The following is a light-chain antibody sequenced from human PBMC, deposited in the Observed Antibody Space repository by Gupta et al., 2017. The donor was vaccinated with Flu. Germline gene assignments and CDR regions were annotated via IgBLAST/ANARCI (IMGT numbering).Light chain of an antibody. Sequence: DIQMTQSPSSLSASVGDRVTITCRASQSISIYLNWYQKKPGKAPKLLIYAASSLQSGVPSRFSGSASGTDFTFIISSLQPEDFATYYCQQSYNTPPTFGQGTKVEIK. V-gene: IGKV1-39*01. CDR3: QQSYNTPPT. J-gene: IGKJ1*01. CDR1: QSISIY. CDR2: AAS.